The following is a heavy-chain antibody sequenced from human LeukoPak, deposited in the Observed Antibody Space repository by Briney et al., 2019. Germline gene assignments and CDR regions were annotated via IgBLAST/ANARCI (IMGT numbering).Heavy chain of an antibody. CDR2: ISGSGGAT. CDR3: AKDRIGVLPDAFDI. D-gene: IGHD3-3*01. V-gene: IGHV3-23*01. CDR1: GFTFSSYA. J-gene: IGHJ3*02. Sequence: GGSLRLSCAASGFTFSSYAMTWVRQAPGKGLEWVSGISGSGGATYYADSVQGRYTISRDNSRNILYLQMNSLRDEDTALYYCAKDRIGVLPDAFDIWGQGTMVTVSS.